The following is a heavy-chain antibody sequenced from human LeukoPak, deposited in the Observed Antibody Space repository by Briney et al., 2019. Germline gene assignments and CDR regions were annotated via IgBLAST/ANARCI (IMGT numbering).Heavy chain of an antibody. CDR2: IYSGGST. V-gene: IGHV3-53*04. D-gene: IGHD3-22*01. CDR1: GFTVSSNY. J-gene: IGHJ6*02. Sequence: GGSLRLSCAASGFTVSSNYMSWVRQAPGKGLEWVSVIYSGGSTYYADSVKGRFTISRHNSKNTLYLQMNSLRAEDTAVYYCARDYSSGYPGAYYYYGMDVWGQGTTVTVSS. CDR3: ARDYSSGYPGAYYYYGMDV.